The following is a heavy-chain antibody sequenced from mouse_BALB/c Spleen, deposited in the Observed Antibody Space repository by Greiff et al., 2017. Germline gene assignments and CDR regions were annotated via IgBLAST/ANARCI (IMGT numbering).Heavy chain of an antibody. D-gene: IGHD1-2*01. CDR3: ARNPFVTWGAMDY. Sequence: QVHVKQSGPGLVQPSQSLSITCTASGFSLTSYGVHWVRQSPGKGLEWLGVIWSGGSTDYNAAFISRLSISKDNSKSQVFFNMNSLQANDTAIYYCARNPFVTWGAMDYWGQGTSVTVSS. J-gene: IGHJ4*01. CDR1: GFSLTSYG. V-gene: IGHV2-2*02. CDR2: IWSGGST.